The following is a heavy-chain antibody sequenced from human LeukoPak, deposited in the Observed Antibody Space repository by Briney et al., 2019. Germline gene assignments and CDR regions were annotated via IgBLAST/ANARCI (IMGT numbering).Heavy chain of an antibody. Sequence: GGSLRLSCAASGFTFSMFSMNWVRQAPGQGLEWISYISSSSSTIHYADSVKGRFTISRDNAKKSLYLQMSSLRAEDTALYFCVRDSYCGGDCYRLHDLWGQGTLVAVSS. D-gene: IGHD2-21*02. CDR2: ISSSSSTI. CDR3: VRDSYCGGDCYRLHDL. J-gene: IGHJ4*02. CDR1: GFTFSMFS. V-gene: IGHV3-48*01.